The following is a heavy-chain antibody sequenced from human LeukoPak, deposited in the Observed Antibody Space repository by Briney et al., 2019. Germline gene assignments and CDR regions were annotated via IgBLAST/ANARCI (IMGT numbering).Heavy chain of an antibody. D-gene: IGHD2-15*01. CDR1: GYTFTSYD. CDR3: ARGEGYCSGGSCYSGCYYYYMDV. Sequence: ASVKVSCKASGYTFTSYDINWVRQATGQGLEWMGWMNPNSGNTGYAQKFQGRVTMTRNTSISTAYMELSSLRSEDTAVYYCARGEGYCSGGSCYSGCYYYYMDVWGKGTTVTVSS. J-gene: IGHJ6*03. CDR2: MNPNSGNT. V-gene: IGHV1-8*01.